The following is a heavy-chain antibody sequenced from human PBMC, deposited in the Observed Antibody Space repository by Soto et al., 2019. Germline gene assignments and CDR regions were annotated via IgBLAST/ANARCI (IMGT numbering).Heavy chain of an antibody. CDR2: ISSSGSTI. V-gene: IGHV3-11*01. J-gene: IGHJ4*02. CDR1: GVTFSDYY. Sequence: PXGSLRLSCAAAGVTFSDYYMSWIRQAPGKGLEWVSYISSSGSTIYYADSVKGRFTISRDNAKNSLYLQMNSLRAEDTAVYYCARDPTYDPGDYWGQGTLVTVSS. CDR3: ARDPTYDPGDY. D-gene: IGHD3-22*01.